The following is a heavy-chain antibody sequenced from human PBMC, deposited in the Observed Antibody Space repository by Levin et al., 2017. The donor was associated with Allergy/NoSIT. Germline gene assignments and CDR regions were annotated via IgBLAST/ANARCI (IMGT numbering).Heavy chain of an antibody. D-gene: IGHD3-22*01. CDR1: GGSVSSGSYY. CDR2: IYYSGST. Sequence: SETLSLTCTVSGGSVSSGSYYWSWIRQPPGKGLEWIGYIYYSGSTNYNPSLKSRVTISVDTSKNQFSLKLSSVTAADTAVYYCGGTMIVESADYYYYYGMDVWGQGTTVTVSS. J-gene: IGHJ6*02. CDR3: GGTMIVESADYYYYYGMDV. V-gene: IGHV4-61*01.